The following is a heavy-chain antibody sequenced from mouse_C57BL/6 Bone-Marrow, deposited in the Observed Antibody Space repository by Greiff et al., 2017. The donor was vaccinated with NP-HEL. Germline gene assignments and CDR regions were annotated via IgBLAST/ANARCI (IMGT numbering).Heavy chain of an antibody. J-gene: IGHJ2*01. CDR2: ISNGGGST. V-gene: IGHV5-12*01. D-gene: IGHD2-14*01. Sequence: EVQLQESGGGLVQPGGSLKLSCAASGFTFSDYYMYWVRQTPEKRLEWVAYISNGGGSTYYPDTVKGRFTISRDNAKNTLYLQMSRLKSEDTAMYYCASLYYRDYWGQGTTLTVSS. CDR1: GFTFSDYY. CDR3: ASLYYRDY.